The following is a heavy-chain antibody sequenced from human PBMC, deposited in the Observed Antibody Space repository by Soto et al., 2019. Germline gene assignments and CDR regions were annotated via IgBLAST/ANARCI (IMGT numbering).Heavy chain of an antibody. CDR2: IYHSGST. CDR3: ARDLGGWFDP. Sequence: SETLSLTCAVSGGSISSNNWWSWVRQPPGKGLGWIGEIYHSGSTNYNPSLKSRVTISVDKSKNQFSLNLSSVPAAATAVYYCARDLGGWFDPWGQGTLVTVSS. D-gene: IGHD1-26*01. V-gene: IGHV4-4*02. CDR1: GGSISSNNW. J-gene: IGHJ5*02.